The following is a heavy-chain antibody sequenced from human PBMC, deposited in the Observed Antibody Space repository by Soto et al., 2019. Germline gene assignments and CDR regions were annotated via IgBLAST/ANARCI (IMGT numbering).Heavy chain of an antibody. Sequence: DVQLVESGGGLVQPGRSLRLSCAASGFTFDDYAMHWVRQAPGKGLEWVSGISWNSGSIGYADSVKGRFTISRDNAKNSLYLQMNSLRAEDTALYYCAKGYSSGWYRERVDYWGQGTLVTVSS. D-gene: IGHD6-19*01. CDR1: GFTFDDYA. CDR2: ISWNSGSI. CDR3: AKGYSSGWYRERVDY. J-gene: IGHJ4*02. V-gene: IGHV3-9*01.